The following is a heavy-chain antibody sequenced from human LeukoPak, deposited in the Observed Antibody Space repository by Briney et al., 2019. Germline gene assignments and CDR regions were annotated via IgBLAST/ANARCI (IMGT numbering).Heavy chain of an antibody. V-gene: IGHV1-18*01. CDR3: ARSEGGSSWRGYEDY. D-gene: IGHD6-13*01. Sequence: GGSLRLSCAASGYTFTSYGISWVRQAPGQGLEWMGWISAYNGNTNYAQKLQGRVTMTTDTSTSTAYMELRSLRSDDTAVYYCARSEGGSSWRGYEDYWGQGTLVTVSS. CDR1: GYTFTSYG. J-gene: IGHJ4*02. CDR2: ISAYNGNT.